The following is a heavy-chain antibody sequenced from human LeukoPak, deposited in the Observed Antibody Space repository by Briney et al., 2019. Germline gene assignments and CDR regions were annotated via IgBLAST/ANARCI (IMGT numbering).Heavy chain of an antibody. CDR1: GVSIGGNMFY. D-gene: IGHD3-10*01. CDR3: ARVVGSGSPEVDY. J-gene: IGHJ4*02. V-gene: IGHV4-61*01. Sequence: SSEALSLTCSVSGVSIGGNMFYWSWVRQPPGKGLEWIGYIYYSGSTNYDPSLKSRVTISVDTSKNQFSLKLSSVTAADTAVYYCARVVGSGSPEVDYWGQGTLVTVSS. CDR2: IYYSGST.